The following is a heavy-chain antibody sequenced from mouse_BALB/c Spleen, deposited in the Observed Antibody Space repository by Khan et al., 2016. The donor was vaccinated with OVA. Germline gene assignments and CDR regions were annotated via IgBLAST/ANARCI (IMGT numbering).Heavy chain of an antibody. V-gene: IGHV2-9*02. CDR2: IWAGGST. D-gene: IGHD1-3*01. Sequence: VQLKESGPGLVAPSQSLSITCTVSGFSLTSSGVHWVRQPPGKGLEWLGVIWAGGSTNYTSALMSRLSISKDNSKSQVFLKMNSQQTDDTAMYYCARLEDIWGQGTTLTGSS. CDR1: GFSLTSSG. J-gene: IGHJ2*01. CDR3: ARLEDI.